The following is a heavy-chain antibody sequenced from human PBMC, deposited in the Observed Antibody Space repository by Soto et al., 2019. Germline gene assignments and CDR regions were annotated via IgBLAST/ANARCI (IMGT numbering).Heavy chain of an antibody. V-gene: IGHV4-39*01. CDR3: ARQRTTVVTKAYFDH. CDR1: GESISSSSYY. J-gene: IGHJ4*02. D-gene: IGHD2-21*02. Sequence: SETLSLTCIVSGESISSSSYYWGWIRQPPGKGLEWIGSIYYSGRTYYNPSFKSRVTISIDTSKNQFSLKLSSVTATDTAGYYCARQRTTVVTKAYFDHWGQGALVTVSP. CDR2: IYYSGRT.